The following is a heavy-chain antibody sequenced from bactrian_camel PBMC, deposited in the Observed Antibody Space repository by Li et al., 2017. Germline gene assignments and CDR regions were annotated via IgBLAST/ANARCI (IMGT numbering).Heavy chain of an antibody. J-gene: IGHJ4*01. V-gene: IGHV3S10*01. D-gene: IGHD3*01. CDR1: GFTYNNYY. CDR2: IDSDGST. Sequence: DVQLVESGGGSVQAGGSLRLSCVGYGFTYNNYYMGWFRQAPGKEREGVAGIDSDGSTNYADSVKGRFTISHDNDKNTLYLQMDNLKPEDTAMYYCAADPIPRGANPGHRL.